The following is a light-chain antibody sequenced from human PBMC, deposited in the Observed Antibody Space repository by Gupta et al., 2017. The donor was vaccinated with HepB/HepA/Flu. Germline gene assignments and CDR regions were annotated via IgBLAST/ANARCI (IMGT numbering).Light chain of an antibody. CDR3: QQYSNYPSN. CDR2: QTS. Sequence: DIQMTQSPSTLSASVGDRVTITCLASQNVSHWLAWYQQKPGKAPDLLIYQTSTVQSGVPSTFSGSGXGTXFTLTIXSVQPDDFATYYCQQYSNYPSNFGXGTRLEIK. CDR1: QNVSHW. J-gene: IGKJ2*01. V-gene: IGKV1-5*03.